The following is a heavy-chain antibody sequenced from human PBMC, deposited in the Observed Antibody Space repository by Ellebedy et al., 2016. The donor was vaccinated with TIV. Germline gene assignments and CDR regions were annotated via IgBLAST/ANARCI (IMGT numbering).Heavy chain of an antibody. CDR1: GFTFSAYP. D-gene: IGHD1-26*01. CDR3: ARMNSGSYAWFDP. CDR2: ISDRGGST. Sequence: GESLKISXAASGFTFSAYPMHWVRQAPGKGLDWVSVISDRGGSTYYADSVKGRFTISRDNSENTLYLQMNSLRAEDTALYYCARMNSGSYAWFDPWGQGTLVTVSS. V-gene: IGHV3-23*01. J-gene: IGHJ5*02.